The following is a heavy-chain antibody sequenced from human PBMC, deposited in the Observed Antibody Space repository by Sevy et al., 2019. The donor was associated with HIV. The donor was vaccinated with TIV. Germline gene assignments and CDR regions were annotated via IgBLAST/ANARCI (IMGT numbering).Heavy chain of an antibody. CDR2: IYYSGST. V-gene: IGHV4-59*01. Sequence: SETLSLTCTVSGGSISSYYWSRIRQPPGKGLEWIGYIYYSGSTNYNPSLKSRVTISVDTSKNQSSLKLSSVTAADTAVYYCARVPPRDYYGSGSRGWFDPWGQGTLVTVSS. CDR1: GGSISSYY. CDR3: ARVPPRDYYGSGSRGWFDP. J-gene: IGHJ5*02. D-gene: IGHD3-10*01.